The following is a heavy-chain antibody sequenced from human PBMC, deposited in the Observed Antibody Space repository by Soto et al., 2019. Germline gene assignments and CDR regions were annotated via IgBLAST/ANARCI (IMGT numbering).Heavy chain of an antibody. V-gene: IGHV3-74*01. Sequence: GGSLRLSCAASGFTFSSYAMHWVRQVPGKGLVWVSRIKSDGSRTSYADSVKGRFTISRDNAKNSLYLQMNSLRAEDTAVYYCARDQGVVAATPDYYGMDVWGQGTTVTVSS. CDR1: GFTFSSYA. CDR3: ARDQGVVAATPDYYGMDV. D-gene: IGHD2-15*01. CDR2: IKSDGSRT. J-gene: IGHJ6*02.